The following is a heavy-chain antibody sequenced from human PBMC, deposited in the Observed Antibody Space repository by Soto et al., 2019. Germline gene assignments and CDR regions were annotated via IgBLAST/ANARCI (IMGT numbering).Heavy chain of an antibody. V-gene: IGHV4-34*01. CDR2: INHSGST. CDR1: GGSFSGYY. CDR3: ARDEYSSGY. D-gene: IGHD6-19*01. J-gene: IGHJ4*02. Sequence: SETLSLTCAVYGGSFSGYYWSWIRQPPGKGLEWIGEINHSGSTNYNPSLKSRVTISVDTSKNQFSLKLSSVTAADTAVYYCARDEYSSGYWGQGTLVTVSS.